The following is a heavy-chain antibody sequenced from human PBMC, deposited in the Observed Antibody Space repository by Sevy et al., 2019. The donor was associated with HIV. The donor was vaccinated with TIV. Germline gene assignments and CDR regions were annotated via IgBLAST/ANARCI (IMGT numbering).Heavy chain of an antibody. J-gene: IGHJ4*02. CDR3: ARVSQQPYYFDY. V-gene: IGHV4-31*03. CDR1: GGSISSGGYY. Sequence: SETLSLTCTVSGGSISSGGYYWSWIRQHPGKGLEWIGYIYYSGSTYYNPSLKSRVTISVDTSKNQFSLKLSSVTAADTAVYYYARVSQQPYYFDYWGQGTLVTVSS. CDR2: IYYSGST. D-gene: IGHD6-13*01.